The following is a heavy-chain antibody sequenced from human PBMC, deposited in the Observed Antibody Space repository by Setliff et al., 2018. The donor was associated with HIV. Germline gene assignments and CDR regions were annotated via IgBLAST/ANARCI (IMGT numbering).Heavy chain of an antibody. Sequence: GGSLRLSCATSGFTFSSYAMSWVRQAPGKGLEWVSVISGSGDSTYYADSVKGRFTISRDNSKNTLYLQMNSLRADDTAVYYCAKDPSDSSSWYYFHYWGQGALVTVSS. V-gene: IGHV3-23*01. CDR1: GFTFSSYA. CDR3: AKDPSDSSSWYYFHY. CDR2: ISGSGDST. D-gene: IGHD6-13*01. J-gene: IGHJ4*02.